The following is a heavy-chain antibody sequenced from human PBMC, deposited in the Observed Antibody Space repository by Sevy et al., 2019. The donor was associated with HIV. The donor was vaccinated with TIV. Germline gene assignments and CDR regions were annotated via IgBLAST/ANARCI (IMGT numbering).Heavy chain of an antibody. D-gene: IGHD3-22*01. Sequence: GGSLRLSCAASGFTFSSYALNWVRQAPGKGLEWVSTISGSGGSTYYAASVKGRFTISRDNSKNTLYLQMDSLGAEDTAVYYCAKDRYHTSGYYPEGAFDIWGQGTMVTVSS. CDR3: AKDRYHTSGYYPEGAFDI. CDR1: GFTFSSYA. J-gene: IGHJ3*02. V-gene: IGHV3-23*01. CDR2: ISGSGGST.